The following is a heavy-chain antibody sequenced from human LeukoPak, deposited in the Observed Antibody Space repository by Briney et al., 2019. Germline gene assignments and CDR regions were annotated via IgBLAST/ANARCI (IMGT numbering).Heavy chain of an antibody. V-gene: IGHV4-39*01. CDR2: IYYSGST. Sequence: SETLSLTCTVSGGSISSSSYYWGWIRQPPGKGLEWIGSIYYSGSTYYNPSLKSRVTISVDTSKNQFSLKLSPVTAADTAVYYCAQSRYYDFWSGYYLGNNWFDPWGQGTLVTVSS. J-gene: IGHJ5*02. CDR3: AQSRYYDFWSGYYLGNNWFDP. D-gene: IGHD3-3*01. CDR1: GGSISSSSYY.